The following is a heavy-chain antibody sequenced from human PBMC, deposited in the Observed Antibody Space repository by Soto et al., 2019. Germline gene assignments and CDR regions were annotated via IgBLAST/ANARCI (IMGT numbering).Heavy chain of an antibody. Sequence: QVQLVQSGAEVKKPGSSVKVSCKASGGTFSSYAITWVRQAPGQGLEWMGGIIPIFGTANYAQKFQGRVTITADESXRXPYMALSSLRSEDTAVYYCARDRGPSSGYYPYWFDPWGQGTLVTVSS. V-gene: IGHV1-69*12. CDR1: GGTFSSYA. CDR2: IIPIFGTA. D-gene: IGHD3-22*01. J-gene: IGHJ5*02. CDR3: ARDRGPSSGYYPYWFDP.